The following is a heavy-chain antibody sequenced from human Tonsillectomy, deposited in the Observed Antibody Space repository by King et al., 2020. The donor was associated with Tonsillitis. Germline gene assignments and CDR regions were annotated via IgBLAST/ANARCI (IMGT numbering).Heavy chain of an antibody. J-gene: IGHJ4*02. CDR3: ARTIRITMIVVVISHYFDY. V-gene: IGHV3-7*03. CDR1: GFTFSNYW. CDR2: IKQDGSEK. Sequence: QLVQSGGGLVQPGGSLRLSCAASGFTFSNYWMSWVRQAPGKGLEWVANIKQDGSEKYYVGSVKGRFTISRDNAKNSLYLQMNSLRAEDTAVYYCARTIRITMIVVVISHYFDYWGQGTLVTVSS. D-gene: IGHD3-22*01.